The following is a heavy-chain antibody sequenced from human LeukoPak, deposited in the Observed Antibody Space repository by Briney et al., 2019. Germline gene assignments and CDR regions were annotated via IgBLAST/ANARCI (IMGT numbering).Heavy chain of an antibody. CDR1: GGSISSSSYY. D-gene: IGHD6-19*01. CDR2: IYYSGST. Sequence: PSETLSLTCTVSGGSISSSSYYWGWIRQPPGKGLEWIGSIYYSGSTYYNPSLKSRVTISVDTSKNQFSLKLSSVTAADTAVYYCARTLLAVAGTGGDYWGQGTLVTVSS. J-gene: IGHJ4*02. CDR3: ARTLLAVAGTGGDY. V-gene: IGHV4-39*01.